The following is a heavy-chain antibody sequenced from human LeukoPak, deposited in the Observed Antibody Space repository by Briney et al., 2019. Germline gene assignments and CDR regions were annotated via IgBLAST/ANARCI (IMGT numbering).Heavy chain of an antibody. CDR3: ARDYYDILTGYFVGGSNWFDP. CDR2: IIPIFGTA. CDR1: GGTFSSYA. Sequence: SVKVSCKASGGTFSSYAISWVRQAPGQGLEWMGGIIPIFGTANYAQKFQGRVTITADKSTSTAYMELSSLRSEDTAVYYCARDYYDILTGYFVGGSNWFDPWGQGTLVTVSS. J-gene: IGHJ5*02. D-gene: IGHD3-9*01. V-gene: IGHV1-69*06.